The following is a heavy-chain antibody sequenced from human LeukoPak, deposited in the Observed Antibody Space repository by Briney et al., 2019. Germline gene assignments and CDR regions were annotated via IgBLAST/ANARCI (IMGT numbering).Heavy chain of an antibody. D-gene: IGHD3-22*01. Sequence: GGSLRLSCAASGFTFSSYAMTWVRQAPGKGLEWVSAISGSGGSTYYADSVKGRFTISRDNSKNTLYLQMSTLRAEDTAVYYCAKGYYDRSGYATADYWGQGTLVTVSS. V-gene: IGHV3-23*01. CDR3: AKGYYDRSGYATADY. CDR1: GFTFSSYA. J-gene: IGHJ4*02. CDR2: ISGSGGST.